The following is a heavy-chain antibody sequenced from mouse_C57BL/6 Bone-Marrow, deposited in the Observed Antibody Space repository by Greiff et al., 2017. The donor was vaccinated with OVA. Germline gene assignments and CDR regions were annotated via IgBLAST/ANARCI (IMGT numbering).Heavy chain of an antibody. D-gene: IGHD1-1*02. Sequence: EVKLVESGAELVRPGASVKLSCTASGFNIKDDYMHWVKQRPEQGLEWIGWIDPENGDTEYASKFKGKATITADTSSNTAYLQHSSLTSEDTAVYYCTTSGWYWYFDVWGTGTTVTVSS. CDR3: TTSGWYWYFDV. CDR1: GFNIKDDY. CDR2: IDPENGDT. J-gene: IGHJ1*03. V-gene: IGHV14-4*01.